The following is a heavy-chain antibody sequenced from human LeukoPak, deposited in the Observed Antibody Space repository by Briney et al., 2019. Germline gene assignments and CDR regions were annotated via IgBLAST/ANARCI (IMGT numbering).Heavy chain of an antibody. CDR3: ARLGGLLFFDY. CDR2: INHSGST. D-gene: IGHD2-21*02. Sequence: KPSETLSLTCAVYGGSFSGYYWSWIRQPPGKGLEWIGEINHSGSTNYNPSLKSRVTISVDTSKNQFSLKLSSVTAADTAAYYCARLGGLLFFDYWGQGTLVTVSS. V-gene: IGHV4-34*01. CDR1: GGSFSGYY. J-gene: IGHJ4*02.